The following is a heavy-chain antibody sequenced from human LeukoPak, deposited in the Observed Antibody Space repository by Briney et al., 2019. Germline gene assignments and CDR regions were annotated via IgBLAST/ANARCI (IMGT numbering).Heavy chain of an antibody. D-gene: IGHD2-2*01. CDR3: ARGRYCSSTSCLYSPYYYYYMDV. CDR2: INHSGST. V-gene: IGHV4-34*01. CDR1: GGSFSGYY. J-gene: IGHJ6*03. Sequence: SETLSLTCAVYGGSFSGYYWSWIRQPPGKGLEWIGEINHSGSTNYNPSLKSRVTISVDTSKNQFSLKLSSVTAADTAVYYCARGRYCSSTSCLYSPYYYYYMDVWGKGTTVTVSS.